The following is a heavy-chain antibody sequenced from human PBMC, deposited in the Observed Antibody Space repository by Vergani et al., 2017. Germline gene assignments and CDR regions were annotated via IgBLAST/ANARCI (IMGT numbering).Heavy chain of an antibody. Sequence: QVQLQQWGAGLLKPSETLSLTCAVYGGSFSGYYWSWIRQPPGKGLEWIGEINHSGSTNYNPSLKSRVTISVDTSKNQFSLKLSSVTAADTAVYYCASPPKSNNIRHWYFDLWGRGTLVTVSS. J-gene: IGHJ2*01. D-gene: IGHD1/OR15-1a*01. V-gene: IGHV4-34*01. CDR1: GGSFSGYY. CDR3: ASPPKSNNIRHWYFDL. CDR2: INHSGST.